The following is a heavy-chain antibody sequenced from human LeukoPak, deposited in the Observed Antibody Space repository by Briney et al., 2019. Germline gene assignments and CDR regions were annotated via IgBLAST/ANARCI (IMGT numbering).Heavy chain of an antibody. Sequence: SETLSLTCTVSGGSISTYYWSWFRQPPGKGLEGIGYVYYSGSTNYNPSLESRVTISVDTSKNQFSLMLSSVTAADTAVYYCARGGTIKNGMDVWGQGTTVTVSS. V-gene: IGHV4-59*01. CDR1: GGSISTYY. D-gene: IGHD1-14*01. CDR2: VYYSGST. J-gene: IGHJ6*02. CDR3: ARGGTIKNGMDV.